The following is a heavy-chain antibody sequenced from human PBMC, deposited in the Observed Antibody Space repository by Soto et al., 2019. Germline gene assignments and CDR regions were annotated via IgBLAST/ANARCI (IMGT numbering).Heavy chain of an antibody. D-gene: IGHD2-2*01. CDR2: ISGSGGST. J-gene: IGHJ5*02. Sequence: GGSLRLSCAASGFTFSSYAMSWVRQAPGKGLEWVSAISGSGGSTYYADSVKGRFTISRDNSKNTLYLQMNSLRAEDTAVYYCARDLVPAAILPSNWFDPWGQGTLVTVSS. CDR3: ARDLVPAAILPSNWFDP. CDR1: GFTFSSYA. V-gene: IGHV3-23*01.